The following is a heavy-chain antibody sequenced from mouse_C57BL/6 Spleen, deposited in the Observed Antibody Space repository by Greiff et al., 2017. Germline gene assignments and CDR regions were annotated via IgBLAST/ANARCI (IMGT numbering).Heavy chain of an antibody. CDR2: FHPYNDDT. CDR3: ARGEVAGTGYFDY. J-gene: IGHJ2*01. D-gene: IGHD1-1*02. V-gene: IGHV1-47*01. CDR1: GYTFTTYP. Sequence: VKLVESGAELVKPGASVKMSCKASGYTFTTYPIEWMKQNHGKSLEWIGNFHPYNDDTKYNEKFKGKATLTVEKSSSTVYVELSRLTSDDSAVYYCARGEVAGTGYFDYWGQGTTLTVSS.